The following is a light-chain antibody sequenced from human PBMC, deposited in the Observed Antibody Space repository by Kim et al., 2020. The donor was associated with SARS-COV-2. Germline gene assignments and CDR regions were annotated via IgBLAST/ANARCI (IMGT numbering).Light chain of an antibody. CDR2: YDS. Sequence: PGKPDQITCGGNNIGSKSVHWDQQKPGQAPVLVIYYDSDRPSGIPERFSGSNSGNTATLTISRVEAGDEADYYCQVWDSSSDHPEVFGGGTQLTVL. V-gene: IGLV3-21*04. J-gene: IGLJ2*01. CDR1: NIGSKS. CDR3: QVWDSSSDHPEV.